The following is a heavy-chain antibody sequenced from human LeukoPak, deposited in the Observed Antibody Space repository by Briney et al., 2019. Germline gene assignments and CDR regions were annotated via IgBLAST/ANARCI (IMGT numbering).Heavy chain of an antibody. V-gene: IGHV3-9*01. CDR2: ISWNSGSI. CDR3: AKDLFIEYSTSSFDY. J-gene: IGHJ4*02. CDR1: GFTFDDYA. Sequence: GGSLRLSCAASGFTFDDYAMHWARQAPGKGLEWVSGISWNSGSIGYADSVKGRFTISRDNAKNSLYLQMNSLRAEDTALYYCAKDLFIEYSTSSFDYWGQGTLVTVSS. D-gene: IGHD6-6*01.